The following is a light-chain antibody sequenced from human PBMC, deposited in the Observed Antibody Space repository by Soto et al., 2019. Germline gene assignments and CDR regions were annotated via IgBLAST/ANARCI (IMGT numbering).Light chain of an antibody. V-gene: IGLV2-14*01. Sequence: QSVLTQPASVSGSPGQSIAISCTGTSSDVGGYNYVSWYQQHPGKAPKLMIYEVSNRPSGVSNRFSGSKSGNTASLTISGLQAEAEADYYCSSYTGSSTWVFGGGTKVTVL. CDR2: EVS. CDR3: SSYTGSSTWV. J-gene: IGLJ3*02. CDR1: SSDVGGYNY.